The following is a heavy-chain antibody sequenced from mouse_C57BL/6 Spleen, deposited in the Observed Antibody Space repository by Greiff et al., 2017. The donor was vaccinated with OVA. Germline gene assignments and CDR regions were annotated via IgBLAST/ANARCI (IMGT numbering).Heavy chain of an antibody. D-gene: IGHD4-1*01. CDR2: ISSGGSYT. CDR3: ARQDWDGY. CDR1: GFTFSSYG. J-gene: IGHJ2*01. V-gene: IGHV5-6*01. Sequence: EVKLMESGGDLVKPGGSLKLSCAASGFTFSSYGMYWVRQTPDKRLEWVATISSGGSYTYYTDRVQGRFTISRDNAKNTLYLQMSSLKSEDTAMYYCARQDWDGYWGQGTTLTVSS.